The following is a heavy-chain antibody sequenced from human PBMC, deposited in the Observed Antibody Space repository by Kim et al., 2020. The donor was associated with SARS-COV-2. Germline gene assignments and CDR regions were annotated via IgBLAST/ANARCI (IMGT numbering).Heavy chain of an antibody. CDR1: GFTFSSYS. CDR2: ISSSSSYI. V-gene: IGHV3-21*01. CDR3: ASSLSAYCSSTSCYYDAFDI. D-gene: IGHD2-2*01. J-gene: IGHJ3*02. Sequence: GGSLRLSCAASGFTFSSYSMNWVRQAPGKGLEWVSSISSSSSYIYYADSVKGRFTISRDNAKNSLYLQMNSLRAEDTAVYYCASSLSAYCSSTSCYYDAFDIWGQGTMVTVSS.